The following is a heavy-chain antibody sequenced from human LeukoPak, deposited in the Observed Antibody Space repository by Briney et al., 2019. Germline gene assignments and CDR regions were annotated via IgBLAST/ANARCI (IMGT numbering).Heavy chain of an antibody. CDR3: ARDQEGFDY. CDR1: GYTFTNNY. V-gene: IGHV1-46*01. J-gene: IGHJ4*02. Sequence: ASVKVSCKASGYTFTNNYLHWVRQAPGQGLEWMGMIYPRDGNTSYAQNFQGRVTVTRDTSTTTVHMELRGLRSEDTAVYYCARDQEGFDYWGQGTVVTVSS. CDR2: IYPRDGNT.